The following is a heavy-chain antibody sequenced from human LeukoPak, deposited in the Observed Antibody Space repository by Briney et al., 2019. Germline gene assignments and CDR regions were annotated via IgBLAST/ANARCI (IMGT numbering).Heavy chain of an antibody. CDR2: IYPGYSDT. D-gene: IGHD3-22*01. J-gene: IGHJ3*01. CDR3: ARPNITSYYDSRGYDAFDV. Sequence: GESLQISCKGSGYNFSTYWIAWVRQLPGKGVEWMGIIYPGYSDTTYSPSFQPQVTISSANSVNSPSLHWSSLKASHTAMYYCARPNITSYYDSRGYDAFDVWGQGTMVTVSS. CDR1: GYNFSTYW. V-gene: IGHV5-51*01.